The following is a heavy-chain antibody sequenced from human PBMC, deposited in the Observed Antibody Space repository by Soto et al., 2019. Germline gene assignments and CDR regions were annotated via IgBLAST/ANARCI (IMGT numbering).Heavy chain of an antibody. CDR2: IYNSGRT. Sequence: QVQLQESGPGLVKPSQTLSLTCNVSGGSISSGGYYWSWIRQHPGKGLDWIGYIYNSGRTYYNPSLKSRVTIPVDTTNNQFSLKMSSVTAANTAVYYSARAVVTHTLTVGLNWFDPWSQVTLVTLSS. CDR3: ARAVVTHTLTVGLNWFDP. CDR1: GGSISSGGYY. V-gene: IGHV4-31*03. D-gene: IGHD2-21*02. J-gene: IGHJ5*02.